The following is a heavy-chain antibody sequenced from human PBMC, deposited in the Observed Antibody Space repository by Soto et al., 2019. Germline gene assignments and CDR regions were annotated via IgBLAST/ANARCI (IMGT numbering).Heavy chain of an antibody. V-gene: IGHV1-3*01. J-gene: IGHJ4*02. Sequence: QVQLVQSGAEVKKPGASVKVACKPSGYTFITSAMHWVRQAPGQRLEWMGWINAGNGNRKYSQKLQGRVTLTRDTSAITVYLEVSSLRSEDTAVYYCARDRPGGSNAFEYWGQGTLITISS. D-gene: IGHD2-8*01. CDR3: ARDRPGGSNAFEY. CDR1: GYTFITSA. CDR2: INAGNGNR.